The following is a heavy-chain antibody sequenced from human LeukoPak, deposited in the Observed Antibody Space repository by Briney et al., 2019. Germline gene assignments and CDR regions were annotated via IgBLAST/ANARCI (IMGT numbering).Heavy chain of an antibody. Sequence: SETLSLTCTVSGASISSYYWSWIRQTPGKGLEWIGYIYDSGSTNYNPSLKSRVTISEDTSKNQISLKLSSVTAADTAVYYCARLTGNDAFDIWGQGTMVTVSS. J-gene: IGHJ3*02. CDR1: GASISSYY. D-gene: IGHD7-27*01. CDR3: ARLTGNDAFDI. CDR2: IYDSGST. V-gene: IGHV4-59*01.